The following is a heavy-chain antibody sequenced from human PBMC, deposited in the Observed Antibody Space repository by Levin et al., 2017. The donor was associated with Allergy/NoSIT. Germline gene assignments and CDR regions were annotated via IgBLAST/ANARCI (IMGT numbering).Heavy chain of an antibody. CDR1: GFTFSSYG. CDR2: KSYDGSNK. D-gene: IGHD2-21*01. J-gene: IGHJ6*04. V-gene: IGHV3-30*18. Sequence: GESLKISCAASGFTFSSYGMHWVRQAPGKGLEWVAVKSYDGSNKYYADSVKGRFIISRDNSKNTLYLQMNSLRAEDTAVYYCAKDQPSLVVVIANVLLQLMLMYVWGKGTTVTVSS. CDR3: AKDQPSLVVVIANVLLQLMLMYV.